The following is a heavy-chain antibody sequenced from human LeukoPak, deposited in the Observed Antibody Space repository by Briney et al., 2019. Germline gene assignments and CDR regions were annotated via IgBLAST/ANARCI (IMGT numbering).Heavy chain of an antibody. CDR2: IYSGGST. D-gene: IGHD2-2*01. CDR3: ARPRGCGSARCNNFDY. Sequence: GGSLRLSCAASGFTVSSNYMSWVRQAPGKGLEWVSVIYSGGSTYYADSVKGRFTISRDNAKNSLYLQMNSLRAEDTAVYYCARPRGCGSARCNNFDYWGQGTLVTVSS. V-gene: IGHV3-53*01. CDR1: GFTVSSNY. J-gene: IGHJ4*02.